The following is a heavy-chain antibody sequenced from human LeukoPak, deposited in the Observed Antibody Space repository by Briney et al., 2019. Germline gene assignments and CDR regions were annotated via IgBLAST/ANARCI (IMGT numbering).Heavy chain of an antibody. V-gene: IGHV1-46*01. Sequence: ASVKVSCKASGYTFTSNYMHWVRQAPGQGLEGMGVIAPSSGTTSYAQKFQGRVTMTRDTSTSTLYMELSSLTSEDTAVYYCARASGSSAVPFDYWGRGTLVTVSS. CDR1: GYTFTSNY. D-gene: IGHD3-10*01. J-gene: IGHJ4*02. CDR2: IAPSSGTT. CDR3: ARASGSSAVPFDY.